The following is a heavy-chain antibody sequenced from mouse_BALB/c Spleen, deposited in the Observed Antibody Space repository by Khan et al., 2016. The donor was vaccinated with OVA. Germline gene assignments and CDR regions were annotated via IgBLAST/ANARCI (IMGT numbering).Heavy chain of an antibody. CDR2: IDPENGNT. CDR1: GFNIKDYY. V-gene: IGHV14-1*02. Sequence: VQPKQSGAELVRPGALVKLSCKASGFNIKDYYMHWVKQRPEQGLVWIGRIDPENGNTIYDPKFQGKASITSDTSSNTAYLQLSSLTSEDTAVYYCTRDGYSPWFAYWGQGTLVTVSA. CDR3: TRDGYSPWFAY. J-gene: IGHJ3*01. D-gene: IGHD2-3*01.